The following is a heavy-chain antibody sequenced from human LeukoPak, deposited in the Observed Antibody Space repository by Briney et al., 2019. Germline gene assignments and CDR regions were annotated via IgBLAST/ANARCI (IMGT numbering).Heavy chain of an antibody. D-gene: IGHD1-26*01. Sequence: SVKVSCKASGGTFSSYAISWVRQAPGQGLEWMGRIIPILGIADYAQKFQGRVTITADKSTSTAYMELSSLRSEDTAVYYCARGGGSYGYFQHWGQGTLVTVSS. CDR2: IIPILGIA. J-gene: IGHJ1*01. CDR1: GGTFSSYA. CDR3: ARGGGSYGYFQH. V-gene: IGHV1-69*04.